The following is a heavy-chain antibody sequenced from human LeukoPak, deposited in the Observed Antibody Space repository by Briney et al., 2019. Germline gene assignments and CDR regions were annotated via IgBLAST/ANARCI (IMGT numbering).Heavy chain of an antibody. D-gene: IGHD4-17*01. V-gene: IGHV4-39*07. Sequence: SETLSLTCTVSGGSISSSSYYWGWLRQPPGKGLEWIGSIYYSGSTYYNPSLKSRVTISVDTSKNQFSLKLSSVTAADTAVYYCARQNDYVLRGYFDYWGQGTLVTVSS. CDR1: GGSISSSSYY. CDR2: IYYSGST. CDR3: ARQNDYVLRGYFDY. J-gene: IGHJ4*02.